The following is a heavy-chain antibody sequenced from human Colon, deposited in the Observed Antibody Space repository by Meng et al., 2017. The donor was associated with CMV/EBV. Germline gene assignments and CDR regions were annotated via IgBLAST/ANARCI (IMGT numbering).Heavy chain of an antibody. CDR1: GGSISSSTYY. CDR3: ATDYGDYYFDR. D-gene: IGHD4-17*01. Sequence: LPLQQSGPGLVKPSETLSLTGTVSGGSISSSTYYGGWIRQTPGKGLEWIGNIYYSGYTYYNPSLKSRLTISVDTSKNQFSLKLTSVTAADTAVYYCATDYGDYYFDRWGQGTLVTVSS. V-gene: IGHV4-39*07. CDR2: IYYSGYT. J-gene: IGHJ4*02.